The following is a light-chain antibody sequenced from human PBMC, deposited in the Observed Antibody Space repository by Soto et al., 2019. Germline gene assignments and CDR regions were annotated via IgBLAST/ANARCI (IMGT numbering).Light chain of an antibody. V-gene: IGLV2-18*02. J-gene: IGLJ1*01. Sequence: QSVLTQPPSVSGSPGQSVTISCTGISSDVGSFNRVSWYQQPPGTAPKLMIYEVTNRPSGVPDRFSGSKSGNTASLTISGLQAEDEAGYYCSSFTSSSTYVFGTGTKVTVL. CDR3: SSFTSSSTYV. CDR2: EVT. CDR1: SSDVGSFNR.